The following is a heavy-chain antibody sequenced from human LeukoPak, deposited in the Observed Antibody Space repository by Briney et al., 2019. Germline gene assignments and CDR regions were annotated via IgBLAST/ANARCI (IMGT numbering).Heavy chain of an antibody. D-gene: IGHD6-13*01. CDR1: GFTFSSYA. Sequence: GSLRLSCAASGFTFSSYAMSWVRQAPGKGLEWVSAISGSGGSTYYADSVKGRFTISRDNSKNTLYLQMNSLRAEDTAVYYCAKDPYSSSWYYDFDYWGQGTLVTVSS. V-gene: IGHV3-23*01. J-gene: IGHJ4*02. CDR3: AKDPYSSSWYYDFDY. CDR2: ISGSGGST.